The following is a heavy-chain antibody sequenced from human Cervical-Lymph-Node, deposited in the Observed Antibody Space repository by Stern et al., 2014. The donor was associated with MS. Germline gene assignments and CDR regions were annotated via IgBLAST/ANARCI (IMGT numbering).Heavy chain of an antibody. Sequence: QVQLVESGAEVKKPGASVKGSCKASGYYFTSHYMHWVRQAPGQGLEWVGIINPSGDSASYAQKLQGRVTMTRDTSTSTVYMELSSLRSEDTAVYYCASGTGSKRPTGNYWGQGTLVTVSS. CDR2: INPSGDSA. D-gene: IGHD3/OR15-3a*01. CDR1: GYYFTSHY. V-gene: IGHV1-46*01. CDR3: ASGTGSKRPTGNY. J-gene: IGHJ4*02.